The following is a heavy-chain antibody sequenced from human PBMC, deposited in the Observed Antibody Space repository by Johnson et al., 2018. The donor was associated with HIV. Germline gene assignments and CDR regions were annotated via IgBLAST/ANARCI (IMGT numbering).Heavy chain of an antibody. CDR2: ISYDGSNK. CDR1: GFTFSSYA. D-gene: IGHD6-6*01. CDR3: ARDRHSSSFDAFDI. V-gene: IGHV3-30*14. J-gene: IGHJ3*02. Sequence: QMQLVESGGGVVQPGRSLRLSCAASGFTFSSYAMHWVRQAPGKGLEWVAVISYDGSNKYYADSVKGRFTISRDNSKNTLYLQMNSLRAEDTAVYYCARDRHSSSFDAFDIWGQGTMVTVSS.